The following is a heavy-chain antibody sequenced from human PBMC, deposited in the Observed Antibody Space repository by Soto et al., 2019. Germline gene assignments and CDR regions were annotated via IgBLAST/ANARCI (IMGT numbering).Heavy chain of an antibody. Sequence: EVQLVETGGGLVQPGRSLRLSCAASGFTLDDYAMHWVRQAPGKGLEWVSGISWNSGSIGYADSVKGRFTISRDNAKNXXYLQMNSLRAEDTALYYCAKDLKTGTSYHYYGMDVWGQGTTVTVSS. V-gene: IGHV3-9*01. CDR3: AKDLKTGTSYHYYGMDV. CDR1: GFTLDDYA. D-gene: IGHD1-7*01. J-gene: IGHJ6*02. CDR2: ISWNSGSI.